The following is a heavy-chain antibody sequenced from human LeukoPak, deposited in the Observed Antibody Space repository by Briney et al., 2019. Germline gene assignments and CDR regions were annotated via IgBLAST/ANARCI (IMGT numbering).Heavy chain of an antibody. V-gene: IGHV4-38-2*02. CDR1: GYSISSGYL. D-gene: IGHD3-10*01. J-gene: IGHJ6*03. Sequence: SETLSLTCTVSGYSISSGYLWGWIRQPPGKGLEWIGSIDGSGSSYYNPSLKSRVTMSVDTSKNQFSLKLSSVTAADTAVYYCAREVEYYGSGSYYADYYYYMDVWGKGTTVTISS. CDR3: AREVEYYGSGSYYADYYYYMDV. CDR2: IDGSGSS.